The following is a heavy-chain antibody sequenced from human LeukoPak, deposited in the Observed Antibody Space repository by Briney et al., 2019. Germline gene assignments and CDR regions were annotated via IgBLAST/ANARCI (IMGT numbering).Heavy chain of an antibody. CDR1: GYSISSGYY. D-gene: IGHD4-17*01. CDR2: IYHSGST. J-gene: IGHJ4*02. CDR3: ARVPSETVTVPFDY. V-gene: IGHV4-38-2*02. Sequence: RSSETLSLTCTVSGYSISSGYYWGWIRQPPGQGLEWIGSIYHSGSTYYNPSLKSRVTISVDTSKNQFSLKLSSVTAADTAVYYCARVPSETVTVPFDYWGQGTLVTVSS.